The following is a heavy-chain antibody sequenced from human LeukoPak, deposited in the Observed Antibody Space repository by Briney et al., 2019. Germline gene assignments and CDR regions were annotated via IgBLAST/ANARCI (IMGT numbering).Heavy chain of an antibody. V-gene: IGHV1-69*05. Sequence: SVKVSCKAYGGTFSSYAISWVRQAPGQGLEWMGRIIPIFGTANYAQKFQGRVTITTDESTSTAYMELSSLRSEDTAVYYCARPTTRWFGDLSPDAFDIWGQGTMVTVSS. CDR3: ARPTTRWFGDLSPDAFDI. CDR2: IIPIFGTA. D-gene: IGHD3-10*01. J-gene: IGHJ3*02. CDR1: GGTFSSYA.